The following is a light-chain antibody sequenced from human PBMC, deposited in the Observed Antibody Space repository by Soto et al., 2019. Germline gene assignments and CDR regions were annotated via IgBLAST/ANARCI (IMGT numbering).Light chain of an antibody. J-gene: IGKJ1*01. Sequence: DIQMTQSPSSLSASVGARVTITCRASQNIATSLNWYQQTPGKAPKVLIYAASSLQSGVSSRFSVSGSGTDFTLTISSLQPEDFATYYCQQSYISPRTFGQGTKVEIK. V-gene: IGKV1-39*01. CDR1: QNIATS. CDR3: QQSYISPRT. CDR2: AAS.